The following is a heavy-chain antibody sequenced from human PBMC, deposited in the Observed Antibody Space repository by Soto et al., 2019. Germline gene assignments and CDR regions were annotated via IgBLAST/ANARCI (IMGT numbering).Heavy chain of an antibody. J-gene: IGHJ4*02. D-gene: IGHD2-15*01. CDR2: ISSSGGST. CDR3: SRDPNCSGGTCYSPYFDY. V-gene: IGHV3-23*01. Sequence: EVQLLESGGGLVQPGGSLRLSCATSGFTFSNYAMSWVRQAPGKGLEWVSGISSSGGSTFYADSVKGRFTISRDNCKNALFLQMNSLRAEDTAAYFCSRDPNCSGGTCYSPYFDYWGQGTLVTVSS. CDR1: GFTFSNYA.